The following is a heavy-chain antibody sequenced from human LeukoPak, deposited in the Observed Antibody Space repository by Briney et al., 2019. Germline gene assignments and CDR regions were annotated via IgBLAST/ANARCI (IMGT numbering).Heavy chain of an antibody. V-gene: IGHV4-59*01. CDR1: GGSISPYY. CDR2: IYYSGST. Sequence: ASETLSLTCTVSGGSISPYYWSWIRQPPGKGLEWIGYIYYSGSTNYNPSLKSRVTISVDRSRNQFSLKLTSVTATDAAVYYCARVLLDSYYVVDYWGQGTLVTVSS. J-gene: IGHJ4*02. D-gene: IGHD3-22*01. CDR3: ARVLLDSYYVVDY.